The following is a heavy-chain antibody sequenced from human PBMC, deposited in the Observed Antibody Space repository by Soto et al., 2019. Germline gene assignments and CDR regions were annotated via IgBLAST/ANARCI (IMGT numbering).Heavy chain of an antibody. CDR1: GDSISTDY. D-gene: IGHD2-21*02. J-gene: IGHJ6*02. V-gene: IGHV4-59*01. Sequence: SETLSLTCTVSGDSISTDYWSWIRQSPGKGLEWIGFIYYGGSTNYNPSLKSRVTISVDTPKNQFSLKLNSVTAADTAVYYCARDLWGYCGTDCYPLDVWGQGTTVTVSS. CDR3: ARDLWGYCGTDCYPLDV. CDR2: IYYGGST.